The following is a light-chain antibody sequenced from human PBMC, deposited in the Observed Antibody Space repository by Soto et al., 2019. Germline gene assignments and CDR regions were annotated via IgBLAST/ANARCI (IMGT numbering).Light chain of an antibody. V-gene: IGKV3-20*01. CDR1: QSASSSY. J-gene: IGKJ4*01. Sequence: EIVLTQSPGTLSLSPGERATLSCRASQSASSSYLAWYQQKPGQAPRLPIYGASSRATGIPDRFSGSGSVTDFTLTISRLEPEDFAVYYCQQYGGSPLTFGGGTKVEIK. CDR2: GAS. CDR3: QQYGGSPLT.